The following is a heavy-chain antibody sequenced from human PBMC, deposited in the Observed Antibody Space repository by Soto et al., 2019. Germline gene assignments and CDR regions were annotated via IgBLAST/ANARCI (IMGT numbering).Heavy chain of an antibody. CDR3: AKTLLLRYFDWLPVY. CDR2: ISYDGSNK. V-gene: IGHV3-30*18. D-gene: IGHD3-9*01. Sequence: SLRLSCAASGFPFSSYGMHWVRQAPGKGLEWVAVISYDGSNKYYADSVKGRFTISRDNSKNTLYLQMNSLRAEDTAVYYCAKTLLLRYFDWLPVYWGQG. J-gene: IGHJ4*02. CDR1: GFPFSSYG.